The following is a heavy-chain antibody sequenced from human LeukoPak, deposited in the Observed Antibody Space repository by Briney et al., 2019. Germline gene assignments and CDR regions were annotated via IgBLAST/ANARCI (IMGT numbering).Heavy chain of an antibody. V-gene: IGHV1-2*02. D-gene: IGHD3-3*01. J-gene: IGHJ5*02. CDR2: INPNSGGT. Sequence: ASVKVSCKASGYTFTGYYMHWVRQAPGQGLEWMGWINPNSGGTNYAQKFQGRATMTRDTSISTAYMELSRLRSDDTAVYYCARDAIFGVVNPFDPWGQGTLVTVSS. CDR3: ARDAIFGVVNPFDP. CDR1: GYTFTGYY.